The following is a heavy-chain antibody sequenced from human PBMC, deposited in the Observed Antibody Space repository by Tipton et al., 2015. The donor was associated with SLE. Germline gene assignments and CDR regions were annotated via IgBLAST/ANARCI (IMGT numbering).Heavy chain of an antibody. CDR2: TYFRSKWYN. CDR1: GDTVFSDTAA. Sequence: GLVKPSQTLSLTCAISGDTVFSDTAAWNWIRQSPSRGLERLGRTYFRSKWYNTYAPSVKSRITISPDTSKNQFSLHLNSVTPEDTAVYYCARDKSGYWYFDLWGRGTLVTVSS. CDR3: ARDKSGYWYFDL. V-gene: IGHV6-1*01. J-gene: IGHJ2*01.